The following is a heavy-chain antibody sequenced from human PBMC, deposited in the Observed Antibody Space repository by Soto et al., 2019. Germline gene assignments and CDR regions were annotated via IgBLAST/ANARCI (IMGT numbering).Heavy chain of an antibody. CDR1: GFTFSSYS. J-gene: IGHJ6*03. CDR3: ATTYSNYYYYYMDV. Sequence: GGSLRLSCAASGFTFSSYSMNWVRQAPGKGLEWVSYISTSGSTIYYTDSVKGRFTISRDNAKNSLYLQMNSLRAEDTAVYYCATTYSNYYYYYMDVWGKGTTVTVSS. CDR2: ISTSGSTI. D-gene: IGHD4-4*01. V-gene: IGHV3-48*01.